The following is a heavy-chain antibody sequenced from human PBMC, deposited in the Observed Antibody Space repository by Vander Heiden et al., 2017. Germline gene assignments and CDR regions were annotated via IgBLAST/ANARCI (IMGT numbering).Heavy chain of an antibody. Sequence: VQLVESGGRSVQPGGSLRLSCAASGFNVSNYWTHWVRQVLGKGLVWVSRINGDGSVTSYAESVKGRFTISRDNAKNTLYLQMNSLRVEDTAVYYCARGGHSTAYWGLGTLVTVSS. J-gene: IGHJ4*02. CDR1: GFNVSNYW. CDR2: INGDGSVT. D-gene: IGHD2-8*02. CDR3: ARGGHSTAY. V-gene: IGHV3-74*01.